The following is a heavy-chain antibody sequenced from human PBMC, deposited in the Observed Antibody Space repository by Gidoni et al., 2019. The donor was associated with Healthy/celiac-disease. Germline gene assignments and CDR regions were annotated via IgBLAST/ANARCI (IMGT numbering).Heavy chain of an antibody. CDR2: IYYSGST. Sequence: QVQLQDSAPGLVKPSATLSPTSTASGGSISRYYWSWIRQPPGKGLEWIGYIYYSGSTNYNPSLKSRVTISVDTSKNQFSLKLSSVTAADTAVYYCARVGLSRDFDPWGQGTLVTVSS. J-gene: IGHJ5*02. CDR3: ARVGLSRDFDP. V-gene: IGHV4-59*01. CDR1: GGSISRYY.